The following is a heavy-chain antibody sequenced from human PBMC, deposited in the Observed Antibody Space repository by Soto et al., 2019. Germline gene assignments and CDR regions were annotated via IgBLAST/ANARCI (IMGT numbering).Heavy chain of an antibody. V-gene: IGHV3-30*18. D-gene: IGHD1-1*01. CDR1: GFTFSSYG. CDR3: AKDLDFVDGMDV. J-gene: IGHJ6*02. Sequence: QVQLVESGGGVVQPGRSLRLSCAASGFTFSSYGMHWVRQAPGKGLEWVAVISYDGSNKYYADSVKGRFTISRDNSKNTLYLQMNSLRAEDTAVYYCAKDLDFVDGMDVWGQGTTVTVSS. CDR2: ISYDGSNK.